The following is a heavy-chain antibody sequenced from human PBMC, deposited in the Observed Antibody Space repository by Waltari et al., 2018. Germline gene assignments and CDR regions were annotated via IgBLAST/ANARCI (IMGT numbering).Heavy chain of an antibody. CDR2: IYTSGST. CDR3: ARFPPPFGDAFDI. CDR1: GGSISSGSYT. D-gene: IGHD3-10*01. V-gene: IGHV4-61*02. J-gene: IGHJ3*02. Sequence: QVQLQESGPGLVKPSQTLSLTCTVSGGSISSGSYTWSWIRQPAGKGLEWIGRIYTSGSTNYNPSLKSRVTISVDTSKTQFSLKLSSVTAADTAVYYCARFPPPFGDAFDIWGQGTMVTVSS.